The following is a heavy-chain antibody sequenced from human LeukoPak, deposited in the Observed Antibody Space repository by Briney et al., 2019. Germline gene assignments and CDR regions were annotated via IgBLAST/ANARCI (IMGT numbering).Heavy chain of an antibody. CDR1: GFTFSSYG. Sequence: GGSLRLSCAASGFTFSSYGMHWVRQAPGKGLEWVAFIRYDGSNKYYADSVKGRFTISRDNSKNTLYLQMNSLRAEDTAVYYCAKRGYSGYDSSLYYYYYMDVWGKGTTVTISS. CDR3: AKRGYSGYDSSLYYYYYMDV. J-gene: IGHJ6*03. CDR2: IRYDGSNK. V-gene: IGHV3-30*02. D-gene: IGHD5-12*01.